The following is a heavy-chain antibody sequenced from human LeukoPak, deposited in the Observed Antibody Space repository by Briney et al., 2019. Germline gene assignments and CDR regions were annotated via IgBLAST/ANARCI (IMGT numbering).Heavy chain of an antibody. V-gene: IGHV3-30*02. CDR3: AKGELGRGYYYIDY. D-gene: IGHD3-22*01. CDR1: GFTFSSYG. J-gene: IGHJ4*02. CDR2: IRYDGSNK. Sequence: PGGSLRLSCAASGFTFSSYGMHWVRQAPGKGLEWVAFIRYDGSNKYYADSVKGRFTISRDNSKNTLYLQMNSLRAEDTAVYYCAKGELGRGYYYIDYWGQGALVTVSS.